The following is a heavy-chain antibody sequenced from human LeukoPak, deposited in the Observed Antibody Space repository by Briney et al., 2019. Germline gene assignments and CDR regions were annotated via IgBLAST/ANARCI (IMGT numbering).Heavy chain of an antibody. Sequence: SETLSLTCTVSGGSISSYYWSWIRQSAGKGLEWIGRIYTSGSTNYNPSLKSRVTTSVDTSKNQFSLKLSSVTAADTAVYYCARDLSNRMVRGVIFWFDPWGQGTLVTVSS. CDR3: ARDLSNRMVRGVIFWFDP. V-gene: IGHV4-4*07. CDR1: GGSISSYY. J-gene: IGHJ5*02. D-gene: IGHD3-10*01. CDR2: IYTSGST.